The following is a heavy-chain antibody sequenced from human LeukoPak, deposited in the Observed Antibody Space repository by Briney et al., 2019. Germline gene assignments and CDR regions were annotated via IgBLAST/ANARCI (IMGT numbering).Heavy chain of an antibody. Sequence: SETLSLTCTVSGVSVSSYYWSWIRQPPGKGLEWIGYIYSSENTKYNSSLESRVTMSVDTSKNQFFLKLSSVTAADTAVYYCARFHSGPSGWYVLWYSDLWGRGTLVTVSS. D-gene: IGHD6-19*01. V-gene: IGHV4-4*09. J-gene: IGHJ2*01. CDR1: GVSVSSYY. CDR2: IYSSENT. CDR3: ARFHSGPSGWYVLWYSDL.